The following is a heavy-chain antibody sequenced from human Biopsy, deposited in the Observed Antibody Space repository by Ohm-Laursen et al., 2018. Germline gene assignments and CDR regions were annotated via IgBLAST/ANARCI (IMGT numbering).Heavy chain of an antibody. V-gene: IGHV3-23*01. CDR3: ARDPIVGSKADGMDV. CDR1: GFTFSNYA. Sequence: SLRLSCAASGFTFSNYAMSWVRQAPGEGLEWVSTITSSGGSTHFADSVKGRFTISRDNSKNTVYLQMNSLRVEDTAVYYCARDPIVGSKADGMDVWGQGTTVTVSS. CDR2: ITSSGGST. D-gene: IGHD1-26*01. J-gene: IGHJ6*02.